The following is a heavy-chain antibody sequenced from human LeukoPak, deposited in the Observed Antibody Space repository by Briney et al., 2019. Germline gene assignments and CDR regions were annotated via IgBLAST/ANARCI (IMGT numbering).Heavy chain of an antibody. CDR1: GGTFSSYA. Sequence: SVKVSCKASGGTFSSYAISWVRQAPGQGLEWMGRIIPILGIANYAQKFQGRVTITADKSTSTAYMELSSLRSEDTAVYYCASPNPLEPAVSPYNYGMDVWGQGTTVTVSS. D-gene: IGHD2-2*01. V-gene: IGHV1-69*04. CDR3: ASPNPLEPAVSPYNYGMDV. CDR2: IIPILGIA. J-gene: IGHJ6*02.